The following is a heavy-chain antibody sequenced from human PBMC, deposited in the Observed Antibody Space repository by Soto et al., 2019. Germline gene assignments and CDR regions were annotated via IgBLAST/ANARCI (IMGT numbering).Heavy chain of an antibody. D-gene: IGHD4-17*01. CDR3: ARATKETTIFDY. CDR1: GFTVSTNY. CDR2: FYSGGTT. J-gene: IGHJ4*02. Sequence: WGSLRVSCATSGFTVSTNYMIWVRQAPGKGLEWVSAFYSGGTTYYADSVKGRFTISRDNSKNTVYLQMNSLRAEDTAVYYCARATKETTIFDYWGQGTMVTVSS. V-gene: IGHV3-53*01.